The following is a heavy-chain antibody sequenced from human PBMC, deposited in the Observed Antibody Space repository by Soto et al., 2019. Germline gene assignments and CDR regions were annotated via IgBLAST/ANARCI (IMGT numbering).Heavy chain of an antibody. CDR3: ARVGGVSCSGGRCNGMDV. CDR1: GYTFTSYY. CDR2: INPSGGST. D-gene: IGHD2-15*01. V-gene: IGHV1-46*01. J-gene: IGHJ6*02. Sequence: QVQLVQSGAEVKKPGASVKVSCKASGYTFTSYYMHWVRQAPGQGLEWMGIINPSGGSTSYAQKFQGRVTMNRDTSTSTVYRELSSLRSEDTAVYYCARVGGVSCSGGRCNGMDVWGQGTTVTVSS.